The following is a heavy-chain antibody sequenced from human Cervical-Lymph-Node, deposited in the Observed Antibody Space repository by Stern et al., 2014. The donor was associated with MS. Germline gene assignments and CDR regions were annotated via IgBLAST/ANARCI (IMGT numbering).Heavy chain of an antibody. CDR3: ARGGSTRPSGSYLPDY. V-gene: IGHV1-46*01. J-gene: IGHJ4*02. Sequence: VQLVESGAEVKKPGASVKVSCKASGYTFTSYYMHWVRQAPGQGLEWMGIINPSGGSTSYAQKFQGRVPMTRDTSTSTVYMELSSLRSEDTAVYYCARGGSTRPSGSYLPDYWGQGTLVTVSS. D-gene: IGHD1-26*01. CDR1: GYTFTSYY. CDR2: INPSGGST.